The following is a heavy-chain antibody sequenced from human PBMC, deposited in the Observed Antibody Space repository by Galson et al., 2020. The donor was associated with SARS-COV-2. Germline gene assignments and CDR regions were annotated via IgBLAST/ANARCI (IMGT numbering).Heavy chain of an antibody. D-gene: IGHD2-2*02. CDR1: GGSISSGGYY. CDR2: IYYSGST. CDR3: ARATAGYCSSTSCYTGYFDY. V-gene: IGHV4-31*03. J-gene: IGHJ4*02. Sequence: SETLSLTCTVSGGSISSGGYYWSWIRQHPGKGLEWIGYIYYSGSTYYNPSLKSRVTISVDTSKNQFSLKLSSVTAADPAVYYCARATAGYCSSTSCYTGYFDYWGQGTLVTVSS.